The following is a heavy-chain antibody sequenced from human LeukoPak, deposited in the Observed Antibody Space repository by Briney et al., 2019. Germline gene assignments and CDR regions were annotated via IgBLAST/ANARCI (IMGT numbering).Heavy chain of an antibody. CDR1: GFTFSSYT. D-gene: IGHD3-10*01. CDR3: ARDRDVPAFVMDV. J-gene: IGHJ6*02. Sequence: GGSLRLSCAASGFTFSSYTMNWVRQAPGKGLEWVSSISSSSSYMYYADSVKGRFTISRDNAKNSLYLQMNSLRAEDTAVYYCARDRDVPAFVMDVWGQGTTVTVSS. CDR2: ISSSSSYM. V-gene: IGHV3-21*06.